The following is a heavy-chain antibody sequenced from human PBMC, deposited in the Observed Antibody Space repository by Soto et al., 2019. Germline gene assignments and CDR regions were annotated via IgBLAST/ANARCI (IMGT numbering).Heavy chain of an antibody. CDR1: GGSFSGYY. CDR2: INHSGIS. V-gene: IGHV4-34*01. D-gene: IGHD2-21*01. J-gene: IGHJ4*02. Sequence: SETLSLTCAVYGGSFSGYYWTWIRQPPGKGLEWIGEINHSGISNYNPSLKSRVTISVDTSKNHFSLLLRSVTAADTAVYYCARGFGVTAPGIRGDSYPLAYWGQGTLVTVSS. CDR3: ARGFGVTAPGIRGDSYPLAY.